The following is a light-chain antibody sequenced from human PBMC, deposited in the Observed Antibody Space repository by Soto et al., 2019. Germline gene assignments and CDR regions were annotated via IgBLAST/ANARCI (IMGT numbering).Light chain of an antibody. V-gene: IGLV2-23*01. Sequence: QSALTQPASVSGSPGQSITISCTGTSSDVRSYNLVSWYQQHPGKAPKLMIYEGSKRPSGVSNRFSGSKSGNTASLTISGLQAEDEADYYCCSYAGSRRVFGGGTKLTVL. CDR1: SSDVRSYNL. CDR3: CSYAGSRRV. J-gene: IGLJ2*01. CDR2: EGS.